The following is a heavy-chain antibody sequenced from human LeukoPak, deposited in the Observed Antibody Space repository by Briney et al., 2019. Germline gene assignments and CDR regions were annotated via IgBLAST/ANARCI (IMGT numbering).Heavy chain of an antibody. V-gene: IGHV3-74*01. D-gene: IGHD4-23*01. CDR3: AREDYSGIY. CDR1: GFTFSSYW. CDR2: INTDGSST. J-gene: IGHJ4*02. Sequence: GGSLRLSCAASGFTFSSYWMHWVRRAPGKGLVWVSRINTDGSSTSYADSVKGRFTISRDNAKNSLYLQMNSLRAEDTAVYYCAREDYSGIYWGQGTLVTVSS.